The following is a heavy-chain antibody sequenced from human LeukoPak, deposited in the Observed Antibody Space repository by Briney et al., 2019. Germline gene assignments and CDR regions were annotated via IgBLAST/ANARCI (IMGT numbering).Heavy chain of an antibody. J-gene: IGHJ5*02. Sequence: SVKVSCKASGGTFSSYAISWVRQAPGQGLEWMGGIIPIFGTANYAQKFQGRITITTDESTSTAYMELSSLRSEDTAVYYCARGCSSTSCYFDWFDPWGQGTLVTVSS. V-gene: IGHV1-69*05. D-gene: IGHD2-2*01. CDR1: GGTFSSYA. CDR2: IIPIFGTA. CDR3: ARGCSSTSCYFDWFDP.